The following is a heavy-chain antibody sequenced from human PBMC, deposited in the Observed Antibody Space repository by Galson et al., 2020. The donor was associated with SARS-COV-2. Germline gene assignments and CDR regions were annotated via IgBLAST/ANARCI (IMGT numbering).Heavy chain of an antibody. J-gene: IGHJ4*02. CDR1: GYSISSGYY. V-gene: IGHV4-38-2*02. CDR3: LRAGGSGSPAVGFDY. CDR2: IYHSGDT. Sequence: SQTLSLTCIVSGYSISSGYYWAWLRQSPGKGLEWIGSIYHSGDTYYNPSLRNRVTISVDTSKNQFSLKLSSVTAADTAVYRWLRAGGSGSPAVGFDYWGQGTLVTVSS. D-gene: IGHD3-10*01.